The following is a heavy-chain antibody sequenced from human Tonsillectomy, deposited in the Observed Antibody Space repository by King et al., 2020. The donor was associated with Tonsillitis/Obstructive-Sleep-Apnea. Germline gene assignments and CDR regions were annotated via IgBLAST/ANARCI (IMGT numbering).Heavy chain of an antibody. CDR2: IKSKTYGGTT. J-gene: IGHJ6*03. D-gene: IGHD4-17*01. CDR1: GFTFSNAW. V-gene: IGHV3-15*01. Sequence: VQLVESGGGLVKPGGSLRLSCAASGFTFSNAWMSWVRQAPGKGREWVGRIKSKTYGGTTDYAAPGKGRFTISRDDSKNTLYLQMNSLKTEDTAVYYCTTDYGDYEGGSYYYYYMDVWGKGTTVTVSS. CDR3: TTDYGDYEGGSYYYYYMDV.